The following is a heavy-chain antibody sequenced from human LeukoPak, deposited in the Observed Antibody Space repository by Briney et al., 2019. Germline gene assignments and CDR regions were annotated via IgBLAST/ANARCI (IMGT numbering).Heavy chain of an antibody. Sequence: ASVKVSCKASGGTFSSYAISWVRQAPGQGLEWMGGIIPIFGTANYAQKFQGRVTITADKSTSTAYVELSSLRSEDTAVYYCTRGVGSITYLDYWGQGTLVTVSS. CDR2: IIPIFGTA. CDR3: TRGVGSITYLDY. CDR1: GGTFSSYA. D-gene: IGHD1-20*01. J-gene: IGHJ4*02. V-gene: IGHV1-69*06.